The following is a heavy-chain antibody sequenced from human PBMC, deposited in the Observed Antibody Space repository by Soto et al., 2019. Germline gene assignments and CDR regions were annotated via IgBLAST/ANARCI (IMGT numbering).Heavy chain of an antibody. V-gene: IGHV1-46*03. Sequence: ASVKVSCKASGYPFTTYYMHWVRQAPGQGLEWLGIINPSGGSTSYAQKFQGRVTMTRDTSTSTVYMELSSLRSEDTAVYYCARERFGPDYWGQGTLVTVSS. J-gene: IGHJ4*02. D-gene: IGHD3-10*01. CDR2: INPSGGST. CDR1: GYPFTTYY. CDR3: ARERFGPDY.